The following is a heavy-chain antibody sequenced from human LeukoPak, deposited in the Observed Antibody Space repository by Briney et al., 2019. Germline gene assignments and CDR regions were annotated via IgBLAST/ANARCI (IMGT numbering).Heavy chain of an antibody. CDR2: ISGSGSTI. CDR1: GFIFSYYY. V-gene: IGHV3-11*01. CDR3: GRDFGLSGTKRSFDI. Sequence: PGGSLRLSCAASGFIFSYYYMGWIRQAPGKGLEWGSYISGSGSTIFHADPVKGRFTSSRANAKNSMHLKMNTLRAEDTAVDYCGRDFGLSGTKRSFDICGQGTMVTVSS. J-gene: IGHJ3*02. D-gene: IGHD1-7*01.